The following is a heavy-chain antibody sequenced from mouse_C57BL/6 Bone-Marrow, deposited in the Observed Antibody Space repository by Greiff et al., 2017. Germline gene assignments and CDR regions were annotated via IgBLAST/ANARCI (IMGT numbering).Heavy chain of an antibody. CDR3: ARPAGTSFAY. CDR1: GFTFSDYG. V-gene: IGHV5-17*01. CDR2: ISSGSSTI. D-gene: IGHD4-1*01. J-gene: IGHJ3*01. Sequence: DVKLVESGGGLVKPGGSLKLSCAASGFTFSDYGMHWVRQAPEKGLEWVAYISSGSSTIYYADTVKGRFTISRDNAKNTLFLQMTSLRSEDTAMYYCARPAGTSFAYWGQGTLVTVSA.